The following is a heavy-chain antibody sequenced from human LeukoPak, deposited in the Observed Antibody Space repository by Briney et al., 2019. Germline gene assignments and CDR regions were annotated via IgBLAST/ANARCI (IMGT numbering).Heavy chain of an antibody. D-gene: IGHD3-22*01. CDR3: ARDLDSSGYYYSGIDY. J-gene: IGHJ4*02. CDR1: GYTFTGYY. CDR2: INPNSGGT. V-gene: IGHV1-2*02. Sequence: ASVKVSCKASGYTFTGYYMHWVRQAPGQGLEWMGWINPNSGGTNYAQRFQGRVTMTRDTSISTACMELSRLRSDDTAVYYCARDLDSSGYYYSGIDYWGQGTLVTVSS.